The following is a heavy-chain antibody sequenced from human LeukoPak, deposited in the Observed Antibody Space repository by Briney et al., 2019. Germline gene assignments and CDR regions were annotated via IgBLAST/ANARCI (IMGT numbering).Heavy chain of an antibody. V-gene: IGHV3-11*04. CDR2: ISSSGSTI. J-gene: IGHJ4*02. D-gene: IGHD5-18*01. CDR3: ARDRDVDTAMVVFDY. Sequence: SGGSLRLSCAASGFTFSDYYMSWIRQAPGKGLEWVSYISSSGSTIYYADSVKGRFTISRDNAKNSLYLQMNSLRAEDTAVYYCARDRDVDTAMVVFDYWGQGTLVTVSS. CDR1: GFTFSDYY.